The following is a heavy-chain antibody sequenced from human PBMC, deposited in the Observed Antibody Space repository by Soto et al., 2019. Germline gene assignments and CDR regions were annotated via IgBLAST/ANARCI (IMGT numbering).Heavy chain of an antibody. Sequence: ASVKVSCKASGYTFTSYYMHWVRQAPGQGLEWMGIINPSGGSTSYAQKFQGRVTMTRDTSTSTVYMELSSLRSADTAVYYCARGRYPVGFLGRLDAFDICGQGKRVPVSS. CDR1: GYTFTSYY. D-gene: IGHD1-20*01. J-gene: IGHJ3*02. CDR3: ARGRYPVGFLGRLDAFDI. V-gene: IGHV1-46*01. CDR2: INPSGGST.